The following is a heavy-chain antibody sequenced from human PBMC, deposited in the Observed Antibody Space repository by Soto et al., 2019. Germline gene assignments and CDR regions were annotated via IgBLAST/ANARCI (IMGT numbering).Heavy chain of an antibody. J-gene: IGHJ4*02. CDR1: GFTFSSYV. Sequence: GGSLRLSCAASGFTFSSYVMHWVRQSPGKGLEWVAVIWYDGSNKYYADSVKGRFTISRDNSKNTLYLQMNSLRAEDTAVYYCARDVGYGVYYFDYWGQGTLVTVSS. CDR3: ARDVGYGVYYFDY. D-gene: IGHD5-18*01. V-gene: IGHV3-33*01. CDR2: IWYDGSNK.